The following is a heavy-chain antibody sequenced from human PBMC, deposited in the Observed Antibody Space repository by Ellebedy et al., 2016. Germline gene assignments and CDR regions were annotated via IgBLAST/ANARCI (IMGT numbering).Heavy chain of an antibody. Sequence: GESLKISXVGSGFLFSGYNMNWVRQAPGKGLERVATISANGNKRDLADSVQGRFTISRDNFRNTLHLQMNNLRGEDTAVYYCRQGHYADYWGQGTLVTVSS. CDR2: ISANGNKR. J-gene: IGHJ4*02. CDR1: GFLFSGYN. CDR3: RQGHYADY. D-gene: IGHD2-2*01. V-gene: IGHV3-23*01.